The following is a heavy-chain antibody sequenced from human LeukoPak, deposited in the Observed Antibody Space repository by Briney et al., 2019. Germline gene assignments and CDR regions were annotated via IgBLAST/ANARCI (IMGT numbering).Heavy chain of an antibody. CDR1: GFPFSTYD. CDR2: ISSDGYRT. V-gene: IGHV3-30*18. D-gene: IGHD3-10*01. CDR3: AKGLGTGSVLARPLHY. Sequence: PGGSLRLSCAASGFPFSTYDMHWVRQAPDKGLQWVAVISSDGYRTDYPDSVRGRFTISRGNFKNTADLQMISVTAEDTAMYFCAKGLGTGSVLARPLHYWGQGTLVTVSS. J-gene: IGHJ4*02.